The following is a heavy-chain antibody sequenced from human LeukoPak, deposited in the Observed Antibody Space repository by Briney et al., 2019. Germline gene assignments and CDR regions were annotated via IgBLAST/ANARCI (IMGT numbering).Heavy chain of an antibody. Sequence: ASVKVSCKASGYTFTSYDINWVRQATGQELEWMGWMNPNSGNTGYAQKFQGRVTMTRNTSISTAYMELSSLRSEDTAVYYCARGEGDTYYYDVNWFDPWGQGTLVTVSS. CDR3: ARGEGDTYYYDVNWFDP. D-gene: IGHD3-22*01. CDR2: MNPNSGNT. CDR1: GYTFTSYD. J-gene: IGHJ5*02. V-gene: IGHV1-8*01.